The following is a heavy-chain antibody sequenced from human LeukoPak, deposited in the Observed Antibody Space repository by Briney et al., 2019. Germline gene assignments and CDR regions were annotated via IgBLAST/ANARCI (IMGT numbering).Heavy chain of an antibody. CDR3: ARDPPWGDAFDI. V-gene: IGHV4-59*01. CDR1: GGSISSYY. Sequence: SETLSLTCTVSGGSISSYYWSWIRQPPGKGLEWIGYIYYSGSTNYNPSLKSRVTISVDTSKNQFSLKLSSVTAADTAVYYCARDPPWGDAFDIWGQGTMVTVSS. J-gene: IGHJ3*02. CDR2: IYYSGST. D-gene: IGHD3-16*01.